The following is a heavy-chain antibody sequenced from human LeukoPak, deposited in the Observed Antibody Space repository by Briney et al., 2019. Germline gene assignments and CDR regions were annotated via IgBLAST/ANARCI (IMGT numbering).Heavy chain of an antibody. J-gene: IGHJ4*02. V-gene: IGHV3-23*01. Sequence: GGSLRLSCAASGFTFSSYAMSWVRQAPGKGLEWVSAISGSGGSTYYADSVKGRFAISRDNSKNTLYLQMNSLRAEDTAVYYCAKALPYSSGWLYFDYWGQGTLVTVSS. CDR3: AKALPYSSGWLYFDY. CDR2: ISGSGGST. D-gene: IGHD6-19*01. CDR1: GFTFSSYA.